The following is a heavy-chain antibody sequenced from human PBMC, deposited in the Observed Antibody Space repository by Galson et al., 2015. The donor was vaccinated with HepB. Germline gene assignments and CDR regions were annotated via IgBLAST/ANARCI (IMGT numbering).Heavy chain of an antibody. J-gene: IGHJ6*02. CDR3: AKDIGCSSTSCYVVYYYGMDV. CDR1: GFTFDDYA. Sequence: SLRLSCAASGFTFDDYAMHWVRQAPGKGLEWVSLISWDGGSTYYADSVKGRSTISRDNSKNSLYLQMNSLRAEDTALYYCAKDIGCSSTSCYVVYYYGMDVWGQGTTVTVSS. V-gene: IGHV3-43D*03. CDR2: ISWDGGST. D-gene: IGHD2-2*01.